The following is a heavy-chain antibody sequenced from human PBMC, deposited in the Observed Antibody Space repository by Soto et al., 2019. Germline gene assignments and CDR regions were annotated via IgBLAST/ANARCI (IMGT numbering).Heavy chain of an antibody. V-gene: IGHV3-33*01. Sequence: SLRLSCAASGFTFSSYGMHWVRQAPGKGLEWVAVTWYDGSNKYYADSVKGRFTISRDNSKNTLYLQMNSLRAEDTAVYYCARDTNALLLWFGETDAFDIWGQGTMVTVSS. CDR2: TWYDGSNK. CDR1: GFTFSSYG. CDR3: ARDTNALLLWFGETDAFDI. D-gene: IGHD3-10*01. J-gene: IGHJ3*02.